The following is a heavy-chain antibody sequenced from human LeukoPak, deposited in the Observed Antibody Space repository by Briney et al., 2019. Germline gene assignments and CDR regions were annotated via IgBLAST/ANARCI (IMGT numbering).Heavy chain of an antibody. CDR1: GYTLTELS. CDR2: FDPEDGET. CDR3: ARVAGATVLAAHFDY. V-gene: IGHV1-24*01. D-gene: IGHD1-26*01. Sequence: GASVKVSCKVSGYTLTELSMHWVRQAPGKGLEWMGGFDPEDGETIYAQKFQGRVTITADESTSTAYIELSSLRSEDTAVYYCARVAGATVLAAHFDYWGQGTLVTVSS. J-gene: IGHJ4*02.